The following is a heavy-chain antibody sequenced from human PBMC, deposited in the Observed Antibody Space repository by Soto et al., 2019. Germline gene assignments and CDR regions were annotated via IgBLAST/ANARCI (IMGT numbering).Heavy chain of an antibody. CDR1: GGSVNTGDNY. V-gene: IGHV4-30-4*01. Sequence: QVQLHQSGPGLVKPSQTLSLECTVIGGSVNTGDNYWSWVRQSPGRGLEWIGYIYNTVNTFYNPALENRVTMSVHASKTQFSLTLTSVTAADTAVYFCAREPLDGMDVWGQGTNVTVSS. J-gene: IGHJ6*02. CDR2: IYNTVNT. CDR3: AREPLDGMDV.